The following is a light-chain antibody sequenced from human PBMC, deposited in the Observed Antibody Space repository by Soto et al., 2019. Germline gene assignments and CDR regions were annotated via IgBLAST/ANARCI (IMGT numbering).Light chain of an antibody. J-gene: IGKJ5*01. Sequence: EIVMTQSPATLSVSPGERATLSCRASQSVSSNLAWYQQKPGQAPRLLIYGASTRATGIPDRFSGSGSGTDFSLTISKLEPEDFVGYFCQEYGSAPRITFGQGTRLAIK. CDR2: GAS. V-gene: IGKV3-20*01. CDR1: QSVSSN. CDR3: QEYGSAPRIT.